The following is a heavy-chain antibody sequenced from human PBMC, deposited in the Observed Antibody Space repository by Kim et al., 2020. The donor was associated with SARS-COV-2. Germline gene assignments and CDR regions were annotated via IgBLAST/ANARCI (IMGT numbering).Heavy chain of an antibody. V-gene: IGHV3-21*01. CDR1: GFTFSSYS. J-gene: IGHJ3*02. CDR3: ARERNYYDSSGYYYVEAFDI. CDR2: ISSSSSYI. Sequence: GGSLRLSCAASGFTFSSYSMKWVRQAPGKGLEWVSSISSSSSYIYYEDSVKGRFTISRDNDKNSLYLQMNSLRAEDTAVYYCARERNYYDSSGYYYVEAFDIWGQGTMVTVSS. D-gene: IGHD3-22*01.